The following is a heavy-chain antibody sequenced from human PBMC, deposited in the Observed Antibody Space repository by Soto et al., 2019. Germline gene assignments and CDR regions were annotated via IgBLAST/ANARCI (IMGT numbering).Heavy chain of an antibody. J-gene: IGHJ4*02. CDR1: GFTFSNYW. CDR2: INSDGSST. CDR3: VRTSLVVAAATREDY. V-gene: IGHV3-74*01. D-gene: IGHD2-15*01. Sequence: EVQLVESGGGLVAPGGTLRRSWAASGFTFSNYWMRCVRQAPGKREVWVSRINSDGSSTRYAYSVTGRFTISRDNAKNTLYLQMNSLRAEDTAVYYCVRTSLVVAAATREDYWGQGTLVTVSS.